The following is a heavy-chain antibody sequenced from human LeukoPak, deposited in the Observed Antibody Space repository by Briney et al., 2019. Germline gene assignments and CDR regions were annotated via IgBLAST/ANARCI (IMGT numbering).Heavy chain of an antibody. Sequence: GGSLRPSCAASGFTFSSYSMNWVRQAPGKGLEWVSSISSSSSYIYYADSVKGRFTISRDNAKNSLYLQMNSLRAEDTAVYYCAKDRRAMTTVTGGFDPWGQGTLVTVSS. D-gene: IGHD4-17*01. V-gene: IGHV3-21*01. CDR3: AKDRRAMTTVTGGFDP. CDR1: GFTFSSYS. J-gene: IGHJ5*02. CDR2: ISSSSSYI.